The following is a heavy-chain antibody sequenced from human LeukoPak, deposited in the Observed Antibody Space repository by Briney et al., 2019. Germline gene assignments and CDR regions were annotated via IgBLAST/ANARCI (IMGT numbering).Heavy chain of an antibody. D-gene: IGHD5-18*01. V-gene: IGHV4-39*07. J-gene: IGHJ4*02. CDR1: SGSISSSSYY. Sequence: SETLSLTCTVSSGSISSSSYYWGWIRQPPGKGLEWIGSIYYSGSTYYNPSLKSRVIISVDTSKNQFSLKVTSVTAADTAVYYCARTSPTGYSYGPFDYWGQGTLVTVSS. CDR3: ARTSPTGYSYGPFDY. CDR2: IYYSGST.